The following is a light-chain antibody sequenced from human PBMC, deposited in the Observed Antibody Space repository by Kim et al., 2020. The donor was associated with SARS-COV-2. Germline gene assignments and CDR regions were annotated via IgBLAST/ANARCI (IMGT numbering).Light chain of an antibody. V-gene: IGLV2-14*03. CDR3: SSYTSSSTGI. Sequence: QSALTQPASVSASPGQSITISCTGTSSDVGAYNFVSWYQQHPGKAPRLMIYDVTNRPSGVSDRFSGSKSGNTASLTITGLQADDEADYYCSSYTSSSTGIFGGGTKLTVL. J-gene: IGLJ2*01. CDR1: SSDVGAYNF. CDR2: DVT.